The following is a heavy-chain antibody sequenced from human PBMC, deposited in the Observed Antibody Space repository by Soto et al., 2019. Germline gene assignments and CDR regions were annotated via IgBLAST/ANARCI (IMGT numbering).Heavy chain of an antibody. CDR3: AKDRVGRVNAFEI. Sequence: QVQLVESGGGVVQPGRSLRLSCAASGFIFSGYGMDWVRQAPGKGLEWVAVTSSDGSKKYYADSVKGRFTISRDNSKNTLYLQINGLRVEDTAVYYCAKDRVGRVNAFEIWGQGTMVTVSS. CDR1: GFIFSGYG. CDR2: TSSDGSKK. D-gene: IGHD2-15*01. J-gene: IGHJ3*02. V-gene: IGHV3-30*18.